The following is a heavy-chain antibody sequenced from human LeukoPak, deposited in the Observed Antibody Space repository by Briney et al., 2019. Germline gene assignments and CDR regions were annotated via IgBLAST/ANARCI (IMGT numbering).Heavy chain of an antibody. CDR1: GFTFSSYA. J-gene: IGHJ5*02. V-gene: IGHV3-30-3*01. CDR2: ISYDGSNK. CDR3: AREAYGSGSYYNWFDP. D-gene: IGHD3-10*01. Sequence: PGRSLRLSCAASGFTFSSYAMHWVRQAPGKGLEWVAVISYDGSNKYYADSVKGRFTISRDNSKNTLYLQMNSLRAEDTAVYYCAREAYGSGSYYNWFDPWGQGTLVTVSS.